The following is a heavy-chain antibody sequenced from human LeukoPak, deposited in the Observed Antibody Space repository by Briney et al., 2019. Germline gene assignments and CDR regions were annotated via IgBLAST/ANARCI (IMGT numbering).Heavy chain of an antibody. Sequence: ASVKVSCKASGYTFTDYGLSWVRQAPGQGLEWMGWIRVYNGDTNYAQKFQGRLTVTTDPSTSTAYMELRSLRSDDTAAYYCAREGDNYMDFWGQGTLVTISS. CDR1: GYTFTDYG. V-gene: IGHV1-18*01. CDR2: IRVYNGDT. D-gene: IGHD1-1*01. J-gene: IGHJ4*02. CDR3: AREGDNYMDF.